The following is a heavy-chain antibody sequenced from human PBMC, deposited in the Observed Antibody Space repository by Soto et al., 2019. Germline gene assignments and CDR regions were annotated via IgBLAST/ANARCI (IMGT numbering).Heavy chain of an antibody. J-gene: IGHJ6*02. D-gene: IGHD3-3*01. CDR3: VKDWSGEKCPCMDV. Sequence: PGGSLRLSCAASGFTFDNYGMSWVRQAPGKGLEWVSSISRNGDRTYYVDSVKGRFIISRENSENTLFLQMDSLRAEDAAIYYCVKDWSGEKCPCMDVWGQGTTVTVSS. V-gene: IGHV3-23*01. CDR1: GFTFDNYG. CDR2: ISRNGDRT.